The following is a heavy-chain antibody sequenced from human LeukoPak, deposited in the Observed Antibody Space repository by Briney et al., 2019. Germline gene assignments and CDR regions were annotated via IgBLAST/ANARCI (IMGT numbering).Heavy chain of an antibody. J-gene: IGHJ5*02. CDR2: ISGSGGST. CDR3: AKDRMDFWSGGYNWFDP. V-gene: IGHV3-23*01. D-gene: IGHD3-3*01. CDR1: GFTFSSYA. Sequence: GGSLRLSCSASGFTFSSYAMSWVRQAPGKGLEWVSAISGSGGSTYYADSVKGRFTISRDNSKNTLYLQMNSLRAEDTAVYYCAKDRMDFWSGGYNWFDPWGQGTLVTVSS.